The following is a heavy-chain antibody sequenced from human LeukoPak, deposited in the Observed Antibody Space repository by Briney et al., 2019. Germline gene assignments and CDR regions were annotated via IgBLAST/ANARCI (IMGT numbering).Heavy chain of an antibody. V-gene: IGHV7-4-1*02. CDR3: ARPKAAVGYGYYYYGMDV. CDR1: GYTFTTYG. J-gene: IGHJ6*02. Sequence: ASVKVSCKASGYTFTTYGMNWVRQAPGQGLEWMGWINTNTGNPAYAQGFTGRFVFSLGTSVSTAYLQITSLKAEDTAVYYCARPKAAVGYGYYYYGMDVWGQGTTVTVSS. D-gene: IGHD6-13*01. CDR2: INTNTGNP.